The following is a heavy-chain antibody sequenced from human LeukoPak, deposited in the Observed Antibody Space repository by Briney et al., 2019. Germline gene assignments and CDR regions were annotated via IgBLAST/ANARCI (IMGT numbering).Heavy chain of an antibody. V-gene: IGHV1-2*06. CDR3: AKLKAAGTH. CDR1: GYTFTGYY. J-gene: IGHJ4*02. CDR2: INPNSVGT. Sequence: ASVEVSCKASGYTFTGYYMHWVRQSPGHRLEWMGRINPNSVGTNYAQKFQGRVTMTRHTSISTAYMELSRLRSDDTAVYYCAKLKAAGTHWGQGTLVTVSS. D-gene: IGHD6-13*01.